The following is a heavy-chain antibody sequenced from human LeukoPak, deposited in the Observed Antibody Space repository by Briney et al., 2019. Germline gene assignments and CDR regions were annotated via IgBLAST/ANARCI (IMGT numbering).Heavy chain of an antibody. D-gene: IGHD6-19*01. Sequence: ASVKVSCKASGYTFTSYSIHWVRQAPGQGLEWMGIINPSGGSTSYTQKLQGRVTMVRDTSTSTVYMDLSSLRSEDTAVYYCAREGVAGFYYFDYWGQGTLVTVSS. CDR3: AREGVAGFYYFDY. V-gene: IGHV1-46*01. J-gene: IGHJ4*02. CDR1: GYTFTSYS. CDR2: INPSGGST.